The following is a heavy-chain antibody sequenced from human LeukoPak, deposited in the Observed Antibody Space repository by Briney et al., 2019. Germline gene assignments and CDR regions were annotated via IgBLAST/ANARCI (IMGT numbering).Heavy chain of an antibody. V-gene: IGHV3-7*01. CDR3: ARLYCGGGSCYSTFYYYYYYMDV. CDR1: GFTFSSYW. CDR2: IKQDGSEK. D-gene: IGHD2-15*01. J-gene: IGHJ6*03. Sequence: SGGSLRLSCAASGFTFSSYWMSWVRQAPGKRLEWVANIKQDGSEKYYVDSVKGRFTISRDNAKISLYLQMNSLRVEDTAVYYCARLYCGGGSCYSTFYYYYYYMDVWGKGTTVTVSS.